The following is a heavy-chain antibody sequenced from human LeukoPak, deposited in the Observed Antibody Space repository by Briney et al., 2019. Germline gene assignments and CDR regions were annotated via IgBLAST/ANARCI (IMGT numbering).Heavy chain of an antibody. CDR3: AKLPYRGYYDSSGYFDY. J-gene: IGHJ4*02. Sequence: SGGSLRLSCAASGFTFSSYAMSWVRQAPGKGLEWVSAISGSGGSTYYADSVKGRFTISRDNSKNTLYLQMNSLRADDTAVYYCAKLPYRGYYDSSGYFDYWGQGTLVTVSS. CDR1: GFTFSSYA. CDR2: ISGSGGST. D-gene: IGHD3-22*01. V-gene: IGHV3-23*01.